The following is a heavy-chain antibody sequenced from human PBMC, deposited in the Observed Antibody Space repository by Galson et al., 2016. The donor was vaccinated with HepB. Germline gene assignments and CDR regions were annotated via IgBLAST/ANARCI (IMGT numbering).Heavy chain of an antibody. Sequence: TLSLTCSVSGDSISSIGSYWTWIRQPPGKGLEWTGYIYYTGSTYYSSLLKSRLAISIDTSKNQFSLKLNSVTAADTAIYYCARTSVRSGWIDPWGQGILVTVSS. D-gene: IGHD3-9*01. CDR1: GDSISSIGSY. J-gene: IGHJ5*02. CDR3: ARTSVRSGWIDP. V-gene: IGHV4-31*03. CDR2: IYYTGST.